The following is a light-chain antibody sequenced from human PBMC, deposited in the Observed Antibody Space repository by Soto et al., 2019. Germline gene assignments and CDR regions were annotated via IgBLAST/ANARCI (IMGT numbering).Light chain of an antibody. CDR2: GAS. CDR1: QTVSSNY. Sequence: EIVLTQSPGTLSLAPGERATLSCRASQTVSSNYLAWHQQRPGQAPRLLIYGASGRATGIPDRFSGGGSGTDFTLTISRLETEDFAVYYCQQYGSSPSTFGQGTKLEIK. V-gene: IGKV3-20*01. CDR3: QQYGSSPST. J-gene: IGKJ2*01.